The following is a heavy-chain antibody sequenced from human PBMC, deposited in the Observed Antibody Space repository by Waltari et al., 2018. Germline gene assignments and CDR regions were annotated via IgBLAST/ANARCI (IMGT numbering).Heavy chain of an antibody. CDR2: ISWNSGSI. CDR1: GFTFDDYA. Sequence: EVQLVESGGGLVQPGRSLRLSCAASGFTFDDYAMHWVRQAPGKGLEWVSGISWNSGSIGYADSVKGRFTISRDNAKNSLYLQMNSLRAEDTALYYCAKDRSEATVVTLGFAFDIWGQGTMVTVSS. D-gene: IGHD4-17*01. V-gene: IGHV3-9*01. CDR3: AKDRSEATVVTLGFAFDI. J-gene: IGHJ3*02.